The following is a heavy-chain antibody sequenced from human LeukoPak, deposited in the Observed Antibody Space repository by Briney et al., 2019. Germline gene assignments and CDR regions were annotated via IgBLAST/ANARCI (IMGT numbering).Heavy chain of an antibody. V-gene: IGHV4-4*07. J-gene: IGHJ3*02. Sequence: SETLSLTCTVSGGSISTYYWSWIRQPAGKGLEWIGRIYTSGSTNYNPSLKSRVTMSVDTSKNRFSLKLSSVTAADTAVYYCARDLVGATTSAFDIWGQGTMVTVSS. CDR2: IYTSGST. D-gene: IGHD1-26*01. CDR3: ARDLVGATTSAFDI. CDR1: GGSISTYY.